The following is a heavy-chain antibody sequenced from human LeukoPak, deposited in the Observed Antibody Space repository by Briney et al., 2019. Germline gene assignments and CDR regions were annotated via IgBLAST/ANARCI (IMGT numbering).Heavy chain of an antibody. CDR1: EFTFSDYW. D-gene: IGHD2-8*02. CDR3: ARDSGSDDYWRSDY. CDR2: KNRGRNDN. J-gene: IGHJ4*02. Sequence: GGSLSLSCAASEFTFSDYWTRWVRQAPGEGLEGVVSKNRGRNDNAYVDSVKVRISIDRYNTKNSLPLHSKSLGAKDTAVYFCARDSGSDDYWRSDYWGQGTLVTVSS. V-gene: IGHV3-7*01.